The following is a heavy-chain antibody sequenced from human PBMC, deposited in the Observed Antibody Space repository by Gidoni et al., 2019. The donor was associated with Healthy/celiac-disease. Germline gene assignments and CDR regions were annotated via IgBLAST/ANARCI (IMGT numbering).Heavy chain of an antibody. Sequence: QVQLQESGPGLVKPSQPLSLTCTVSGGSISSGGYSWSWIRQHPGKGLEWIGYIYYSGSTYYNPSLKSRVTISVDTSKNQFSLKLSSVTAADTAVYYCARARRITFGGVHFDYWGQGTLVTVSS. D-gene: IGHD3-16*01. CDR1: GGSISSGGYS. V-gene: IGHV4-31*03. J-gene: IGHJ4*02. CDR2: IYYSGST. CDR3: ARARRITFGGVHFDY.